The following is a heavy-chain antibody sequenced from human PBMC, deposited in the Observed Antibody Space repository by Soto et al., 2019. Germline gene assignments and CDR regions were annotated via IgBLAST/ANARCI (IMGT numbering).Heavy chain of an antibody. D-gene: IGHD3-10*01. J-gene: IGHJ4*02. CDR1: GFTFSSYW. CDR3: ARDPYGSGSYYPN. Sequence: GESLKISCAASGFTFSSYWMSWVRQAPGKGLEWVANIKQDGSEKYYVDSVKGRFTISRDNAKNSLYLQMNSLRAEDTAVYYCARDPYGSGSYYPNWGQGTLVTVSS. CDR2: IKQDGSEK. V-gene: IGHV3-7*01.